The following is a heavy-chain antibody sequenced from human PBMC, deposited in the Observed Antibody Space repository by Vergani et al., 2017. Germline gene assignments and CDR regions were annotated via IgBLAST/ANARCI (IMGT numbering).Heavy chain of an antibody. CDR2: ISGSGGST. CDR3: AKGDYGDPGFSYYYGMDV. CDR1: GFTFSSYA. J-gene: IGHJ6*02. D-gene: IGHD4-17*01. V-gene: IGHV3-23*04. Sequence: EVQLVESGGGLVKPGGSLRLSCAASGFTFSSYAMRWVRQAPGKGLEWVSAISGSGGSTYYADSVKGRFTISRDNSKNTLYLQMNSLRAEDTAVYYCAKGDYGDPGFSYYYGMDVWGQGTTVTVSS.